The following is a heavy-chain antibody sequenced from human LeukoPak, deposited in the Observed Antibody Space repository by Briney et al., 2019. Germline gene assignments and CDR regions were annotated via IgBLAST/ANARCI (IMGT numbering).Heavy chain of an antibody. V-gene: IGHV3-66*01. CDR3: ARVTGYYGLDY. Sequence: GGSLRLSCAASGFTVSSNYMSWVRQAPGKGLEWVSIIYSGGSTYYADSVKGRFTISRDNSENTLYLQMNSLRAEDTAVYYCARVTGYYGLDYWGQGTLVTVSS. J-gene: IGHJ4*02. D-gene: IGHD3-9*01. CDR2: IYSGGST. CDR1: GFTVSSNY.